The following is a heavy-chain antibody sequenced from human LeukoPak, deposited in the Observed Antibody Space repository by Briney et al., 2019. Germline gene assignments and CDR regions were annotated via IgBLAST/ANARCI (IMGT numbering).Heavy chain of an antibody. J-gene: IGHJ4*02. D-gene: IGHD6-19*01. Sequence: KPSETLSLTCAVYGGSFSGYYWSWIRQPPGKGLEWIGEINHSGSTNYNPSLKSRVTISVDTSKNQFSLKLSSVTAADTAVYYCARGWYSSGWLPNWGQGTLVTVSS. CDR1: GGSFSGYY. CDR3: ARGWYSSGWLPN. V-gene: IGHV4-34*01. CDR2: INHSGST.